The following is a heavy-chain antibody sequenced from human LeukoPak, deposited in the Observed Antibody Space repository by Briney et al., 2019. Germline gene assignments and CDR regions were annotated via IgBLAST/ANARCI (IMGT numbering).Heavy chain of an antibody. D-gene: IGHD6-13*01. V-gene: IGHV1-69*02. CDR2: LIPILGIA. CDR3: ASCIAAARDAFDI. J-gene: IGHJ3*02. Sequence: GRLIPILGIANSAQKFQGRVTITADKSTSTAYMELSSLRSEDTAVYYCASCIAAARDAFDIWGQGTMVTVSS.